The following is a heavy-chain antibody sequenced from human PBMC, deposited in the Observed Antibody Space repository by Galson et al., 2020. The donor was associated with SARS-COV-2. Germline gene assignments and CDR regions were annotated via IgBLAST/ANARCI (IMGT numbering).Heavy chain of an antibody. CDR3: ATGIPMEPATWFDP. J-gene: IGHJ5*02. V-gene: IGHV1-24*01. Sequence: ASVKVSCKVSGYTLTELSMHWVRQAPGKGLEWMGGFDPEDGETIYAQKFQGRVTMTEDTSTDTAYMELSSLRSEDTAVYYCATGIPMEPATWFDPWGQGTLVTVSS. D-gene: IGHD3-10*01. CDR2: FDPEDGET. CDR1: GYTLTELS.